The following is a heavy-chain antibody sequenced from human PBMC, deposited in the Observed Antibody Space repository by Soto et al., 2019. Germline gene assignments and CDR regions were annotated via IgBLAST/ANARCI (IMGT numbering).Heavy chain of an antibody. CDR1: DLSVKSGGYY. J-gene: IGHJ6*02. CDR3: ARGDYSNSDYYYYYGMDV. Sequence: TLDPLSHRCTFSDLSVKSGGYYWSWIRQPPGKGLVWIGYFYYSGITNYNPSLKSRVTISADTSKNQFSLKLSSVTAADTAVYYCARGDYSNSDYYYYYGMDVWGQGATVTVSS. D-gene: IGHD4-4*01. V-gene: IGHV4-61*08. CDR2: FYYSGIT.